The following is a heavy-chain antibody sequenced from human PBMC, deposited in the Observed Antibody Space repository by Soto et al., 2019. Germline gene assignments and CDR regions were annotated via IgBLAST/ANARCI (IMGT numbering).Heavy chain of an antibody. D-gene: IGHD5-12*01. CDR3: ARSLGYGANDTNYLDF. J-gene: IGHJ4*02. Sequence: PSETLSLTCTVSGGSISSFYWNWIRQPPGKGLEWIGYISYSGSTSYNPSLKSRVTISLDTSKKQFSLRLPSVTAADTALYYWARSLGYGANDTNYLDFWGQGILVTV. CDR2: ISYSGST. V-gene: IGHV4-59*08. CDR1: GGSISSFY.